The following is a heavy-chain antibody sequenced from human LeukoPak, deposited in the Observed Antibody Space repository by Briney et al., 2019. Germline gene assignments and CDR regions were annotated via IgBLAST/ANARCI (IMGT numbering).Heavy chain of an antibody. J-gene: IGHJ4*02. D-gene: IGHD3-22*01. V-gene: IGHV3-74*01. CDR3: AREQYYYDSSGYYGTY. CDR1: GFTFSSYW. Sequence: PGGSLRLSCAASGFTFSSYWMHWVRQAPGKGLAWVSRINSDGSSTSYADSVKGRFTISRDNAKNTLYLQMNSLRAEDTAVYYCAREQYYYDSSGYYGTYWGQGTLVTVSS. CDR2: INSDGSST.